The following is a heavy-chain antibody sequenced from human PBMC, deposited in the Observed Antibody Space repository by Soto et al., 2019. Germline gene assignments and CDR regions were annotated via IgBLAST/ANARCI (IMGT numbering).Heavy chain of an antibody. J-gene: IGHJ5*02. Sequence: GGSLRLSCAAAGFTFSKYAMSWVRQAPGKGLDWVSAISGGGGSTYYADSVEGRFTISRDNSKNTLYLQMNSLRAEDTAVYYCAKAASPYFDSSGYYGSWGQGALVTVSS. CDR1: GFTFSKYA. CDR3: AKAASPYFDSSGYYGS. D-gene: IGHD3-22*01. V-gene: IGHV3-23*01. CDR2: ISGGGGST.